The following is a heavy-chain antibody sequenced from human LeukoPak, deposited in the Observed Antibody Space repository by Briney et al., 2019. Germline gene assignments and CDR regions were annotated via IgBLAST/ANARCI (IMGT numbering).Heavy chain of an antibody. D-gene: IGHD3-3*01. CDR3: ARGILEWLSDHNNWFDP. Sequence: ASVKVSCKASGYTFTSYYMHWVRQAPGQELEWMGIINPSGGSTSYAQKFQGRVTMTRDTSTSTVYMELSSLRSEDTAVYYCARGILEWLSDHNNWFDPWGQGTLVTVSS. CDR1: GYTFTSYY. CDR2: INPSGGST. J-gene: IGHJ5*02. V-gene: IGHV1-46*01.